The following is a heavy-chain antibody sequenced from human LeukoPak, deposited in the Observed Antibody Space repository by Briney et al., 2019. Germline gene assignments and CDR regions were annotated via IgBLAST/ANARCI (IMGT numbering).Heavy chain of an antibody. Sequence: PGRSLRLSCAASGFTFDDYAMHWVRQAPGKGLEWVSGISWNSGSIGYADSVKGRFTISRDNAKNSLYLQMNSLRAEDTALYYCAKDPYDFWSGYPDYWGQGTLVTVSS. D-gene: IGHD3-3*01. CDR3: AKDPYDFWSGYPDY. J-gene: IGHJ4*02. CDR2: ISWNSGSI. CDR1: GFTFDDYA. V-gene: IGHV3-9*01.